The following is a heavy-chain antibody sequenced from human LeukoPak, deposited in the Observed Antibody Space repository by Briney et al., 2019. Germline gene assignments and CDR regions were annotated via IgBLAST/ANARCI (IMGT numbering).Heavy chain of an antibody. D-gene: IGHD3/OR15-3a*01. Sequence: ASVKVSCKTSGYTFISYGISWVRQAPGQGLEWMGWISAYNDNTNYAQKFQGRVTMTTDTSTSKAYMELRSLRSDDTAVYFCARGEGTVPFDYWGQGTLVTVSS. CDR3: ARGEGTVPFDY. V-gene: IGHV1-18*01. CDR1: GYTFISYG. CDR2: ISAYNDNT. J-gene: IGHJ4*02.